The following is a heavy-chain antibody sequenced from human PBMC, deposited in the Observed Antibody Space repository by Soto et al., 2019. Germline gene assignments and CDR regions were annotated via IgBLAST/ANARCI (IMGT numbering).Heavy chain of an antibody. CDR3: AKDRGYNWNSGRSWFDA. D-gene: IGHD1-7*01. V-gene: IGHV3-23*01. Sequence: GGSLRLSCAASGFTFSSYAMSWVRQAPVKGHECVSAISGSGGSTYYADSVKGRFTISRDNSKNTLYLQMNSLRAEDTAVYYCAKDRGYNWNSGRSWFDAWGQGTLVTVSS. CDR2: ISGSGGST. J-gene: IGHJ5*02. CDR1: GFTFSSYA.